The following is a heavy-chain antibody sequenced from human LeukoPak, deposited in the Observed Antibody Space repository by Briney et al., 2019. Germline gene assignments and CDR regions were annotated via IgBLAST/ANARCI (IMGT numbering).Heavy chain of an antibody. CDR1: GYTFTSYA. Sequence: GASVKVSCKASGYTFTSYAMHWVRQAPGQRLEWMGWINAGNGNTKYSQKFQGRVTITADKSTSTAYMELSSLRSEDTAVYYCARDQVTTVVTPLDYWGQGTLVTVSS. CDR2: INAGNGNT. D-gene: IGHD4-23*01. V-gene: IGHV1-3*01. CDR3: ARDQVTTVVTPLDY. J-gene: IGHJ4*02.